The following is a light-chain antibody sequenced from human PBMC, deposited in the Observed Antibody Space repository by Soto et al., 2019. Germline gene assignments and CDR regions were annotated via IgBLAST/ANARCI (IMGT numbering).Light chain of an antibody. CDR1: QSISSW. CDR3: QQYNSYSRRT. CDR2: DAS. V-gene: IGKV1-5*01. J-gene: IGKJ1*01. Sequence: DIQITQSSYTQSTSVEDRVTITCRASQSISSWLAWYQQKPGKALMLLIYDASSLESGVPSRFSGSGSVTEFTLTISSLQPDYFATYYCQQYNSYSRRTFGQGTKV.